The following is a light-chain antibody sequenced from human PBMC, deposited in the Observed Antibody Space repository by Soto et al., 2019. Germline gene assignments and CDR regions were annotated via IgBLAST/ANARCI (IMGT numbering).Light chain of an antibody. CDR3: QQYGSSPRT. CDR1: QTVSSSQ. CDR2: GAS. V-gene: IGKV3-20*01. Sequence: IVLTQSPGTLSLSPWERATLSCRASQTVSSSQLAWYQQKPGQAPKLLMYGASSRAAGVPDRFSGSGSGTDFTLTISRLEPEDFAVYYCQQYGSSPRTFGQGTKVDIK. J-gene: IGKJ1*01.